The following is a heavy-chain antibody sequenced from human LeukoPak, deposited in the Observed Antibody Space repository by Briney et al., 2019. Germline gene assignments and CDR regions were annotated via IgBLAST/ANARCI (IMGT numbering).Heavy chain of an antibody. J-gene: IGHJ6*03. V-gene: IGHV4-4*07. CDR2: IYTSGST. D-gene: IGHD2-15*01. Sequence: KPSETLSLTCTVSGGSISSYYWSWVRQPAGKGLEWVGRIYTSGSTNYNPSLKSRVTMSVDTSKNQFSLKLSSVTAADTAVYYCASVAYYYYYMDVWGKGTTVTVSS. CDR1: GGSISSYY. CDR3: ASVAYYYYYMDV.